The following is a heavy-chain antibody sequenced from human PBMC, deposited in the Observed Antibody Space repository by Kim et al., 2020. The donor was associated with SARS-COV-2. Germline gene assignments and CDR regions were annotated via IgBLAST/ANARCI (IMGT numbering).Heavy chain of an antibody. CDR3: ATTDFYNGRSQFDS. Sequence: YSQNFPNRVTMTRDTSASTAYMARSSLRSEDTAIYYCATTDFYNGRSQFDSWGQGTLVTVSS. D-gene: IGHD2-8*01. J-gene: IGHJ4*02. V-gene: IGHV1-3*01.